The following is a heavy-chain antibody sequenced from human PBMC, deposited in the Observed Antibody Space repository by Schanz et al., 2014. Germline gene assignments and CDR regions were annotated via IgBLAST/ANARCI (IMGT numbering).Heavy chain of an antibody. D-gene: IGHD5-12*01. CDR3: ARTGYDPSLAH. CDR1: GDTFRSST. V-gene: IGHV1-69*02. Sequence: QVQLVQSGAEVKKPGSSVKVSCKASGDTFRSSTINWGRHAPGQGLEWMGRIIPSTGITNYAQKFQGRVTLTAHKSTSTAFLEVNSLRSEDTAVYYCARTGYDPSLAHWGQGTLVTVSS. CDR2: IIPSTGIT. J-gene: IGHJ4*02.